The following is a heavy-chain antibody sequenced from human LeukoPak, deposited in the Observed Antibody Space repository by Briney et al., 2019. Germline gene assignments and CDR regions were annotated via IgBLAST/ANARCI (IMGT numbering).Heavy chain of an antibody. Sequence: GGSLRLSCAASGFTFSDYYMSWIRQAPGKGLEWVSYISSSGSTIYYADSVKGRFTISRDNAKNSLYLQMNSLRAEDTAVYYCARALALLSNWVDYWGQGTLVTVSS. CDR1: GFTFSDYY. D-gene: IGHD3-3*02. CDR2: ISSSGSTI. V-gene: IGHV3-11*04. J-gene: IGHJ4*02. CDR3: ARALALLSNWVDY.